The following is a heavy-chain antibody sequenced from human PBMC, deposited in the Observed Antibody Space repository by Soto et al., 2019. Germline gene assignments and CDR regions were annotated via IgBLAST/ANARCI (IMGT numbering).Heavy chain of an antibody. CDR2: IYYSENT. Sequence: SETLSLTCTVSGVSISSGDYYWSWIRQTPGKGLEWIGYIYYSENTYYNPSLESRVAISGDTSKNQFSLRLSSVTAADTAVYYCVRGKITGLFDYWGQGTLVTVSS. D-gene: IGHD2-8*02. V-gene: IGHV4-30-4*01. CDR3: VRGKITGLFDY. J-gene: IGHJ4*02. CDR1: GVSISSGDYY.